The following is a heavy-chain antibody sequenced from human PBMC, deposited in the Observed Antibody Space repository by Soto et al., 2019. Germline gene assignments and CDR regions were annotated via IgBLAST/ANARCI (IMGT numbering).Heavy chain of an antibody. CDR2: ISYDGSYR. D-gene: IGHD1-1*01. CDR1: GFALTPYA. J-gene: IGHJ2*01. CDR3: ARDWDRGGGSYLWKFDL. Sequence: QEQLVESGGGVVQPGRSLRLSCAASGFALTPYAMHWVRQAPGKGLEWVAIISYDGSYRSYGDSVKGRFIISRDNSENSLYLRMDTLKSEDTAVYYCARDWDRGGGSYLWKFDLCGRGTLVTVSS. V-gene: IGHV3-30-3*01.